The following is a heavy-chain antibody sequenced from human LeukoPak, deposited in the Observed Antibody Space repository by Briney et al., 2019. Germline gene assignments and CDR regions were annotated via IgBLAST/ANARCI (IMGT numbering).Heavy chain of an antibody. V-gene: IGHV4-34*01. CDR2: INHSGST. CDR3: ARRRQWLARPFDY. D-gene: IGHD6-19*01. CDR1: GGSISSYF. J-gene: IGHJ4*02. Sequence: SETLSLTCTVSGGSISSYFWSWIRQPPGKGLEWIGEINHSGSTNYNPSLKSRVTISVDTSKNQFSLKLSSVTAADTAVYYCARRRQWLARPFDYWGQGTLVTVSS.